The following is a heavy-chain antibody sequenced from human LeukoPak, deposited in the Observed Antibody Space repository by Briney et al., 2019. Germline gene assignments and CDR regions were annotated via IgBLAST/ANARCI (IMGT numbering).Heavy chain of an antibody. V-gene: IGHV3-33*01. CDR3: ARDRNSGKHVFDI. Sequence: GGSLRLSCAASGFTFSSYGMHWVRQAPGKGLEWVAVIWYDGSNKYYADSVKGRFTISRDNSKNTLYLQMNSLRAEDTAVYYCARDRNSGKHVFDIWGQGTMVTVSS. J-gene: IGHJ3*02. CDR1: GFTFSSYG. CDR2: IWYDGSNK. D-gene: IGHD1-14*01.